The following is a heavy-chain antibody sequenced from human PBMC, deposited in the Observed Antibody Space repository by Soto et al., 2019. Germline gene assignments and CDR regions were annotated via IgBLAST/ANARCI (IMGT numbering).Heavy chain of an antibody. D-gene: IGHD3-22*01. J-gene: IGHJ4*02. CDR2: IYYSGSA. Sequence: QVQLQESGPGLVKPSETLSLTCTVSGGSITSYYWSWIRQPPGKGLEWIGYIYYSGSANYNPSLKCRVTTSVDTAKHHSSRKLRSVPAADTAVYYCASRSVDNRRYYYFDYWGQGTLVTVSS. CDR1: GGSITSYY. CDR3: ASRSVDNRRYYYFDY. V-gene: IGHV4-59*01.